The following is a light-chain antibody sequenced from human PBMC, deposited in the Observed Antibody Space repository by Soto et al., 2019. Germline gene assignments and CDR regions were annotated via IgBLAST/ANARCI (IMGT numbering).Light chain of an antibody. J-gene: IGKJ1*01. CDR2: GAS. V-gene: IGKV3-15*01. CDR3: QQYDNWPRT. Sequence: EIVMTQSPATLSVSPGERATLSCRASQSVSISLAWYQQKPGQAPRLLIYGASSRATGFPARFSGSGSGTESTLTISSLQSEDFAVYYSQQYDNWPRTFGQGTKVEIK. CDR1: QSVSIS.